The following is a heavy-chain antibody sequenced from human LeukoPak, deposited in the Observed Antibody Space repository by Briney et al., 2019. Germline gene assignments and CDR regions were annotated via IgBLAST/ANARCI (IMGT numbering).Heavy chain of an antibody. CDR2: IYYSGST. D-gene: IGHD4-17*01. V-gene: IGHV4-59*01. Sequence: PSETLSLTCTVSGGFISTFYWSWLRQPPGKGLEWIGYIYYSGSTNYNPSLKSRVTISVDTSKNQFSLRLSSVTAADTAVYYCAREDPQTTVPEGLDVWGQGTTVTVSS. CDR3: AREDPQTTVPEGLDV. J-gene: IGHJ6*02. CDR1: GGFISTFY.